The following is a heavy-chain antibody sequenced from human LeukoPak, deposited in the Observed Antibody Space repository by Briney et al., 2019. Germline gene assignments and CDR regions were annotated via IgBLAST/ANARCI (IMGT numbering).Heavy chain of an antibody. Sequence: ASVKVSCKASGYSFTAYYIHWVRQAPGQGLEWMGWINPNNGGTNYGQKFQGRVTMTRDTSISTAYMELSRLRSDDTAEYYYARDGHGGDSFDYWGQGTLVTVSS. CDR2: INPNNGGT. D-gene: IGHD2-21*01. J-gene: IGHJ4*02. CDR3: ARDGHGGDSFDY. CDR1: GYSFTAYY. V-gene: IGHV1-2*02.